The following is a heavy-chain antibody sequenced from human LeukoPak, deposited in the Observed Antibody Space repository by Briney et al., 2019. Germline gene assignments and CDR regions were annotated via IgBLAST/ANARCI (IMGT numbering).Heavy chain of an antibody. CDR3: ACSGYYFYFDY. D-gene: IGHD3-22*01. CDR1: GGSISSGSYY. CDR2: IYTSGST. V-gene: IGHV4-61*02. Sequence: SETLSLTCTVSGGSISSGSYYWSWIRQPAGKGLEWIGRIYTSGSTNYNPSLKSRVTISVDTSKNQFSLKLSSVTAADTAVYYCACSGYYFYFDYWGQGTLVTVSS. J-gene: IGHJ4*02.